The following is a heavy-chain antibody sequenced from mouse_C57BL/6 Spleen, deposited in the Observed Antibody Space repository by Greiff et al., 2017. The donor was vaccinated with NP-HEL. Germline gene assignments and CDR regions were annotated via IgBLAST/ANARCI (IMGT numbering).Heavy chain of an antibody. D-gene: IGHD1-1*01. Sequence: VQLQQSDAELVKPGASVKLSCKVSGYTFTDRAMHWMKQRPEQGLEWIGSIYTSDGSTKYNEKFKGKATLTAATSSSTAYMQHNELTTEDSADYFCAYYYGSPYYYAMDYWGQGTSVTVSS. CDR1: GYTFTDRA. J-gene: IGHJ4*01. V-gene: IGHV1-78*01. CDR2: IYTSDGST. CDR3: AYYYGSPYYYAMDY.